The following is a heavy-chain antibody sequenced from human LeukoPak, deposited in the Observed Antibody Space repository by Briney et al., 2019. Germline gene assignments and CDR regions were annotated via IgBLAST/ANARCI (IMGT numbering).Heavy chain of an antibody. CDR3: ARADYDYVWGSYRQYYFDY. CDR1: GFAFSSYW. V-gene: IGHV3-7*01. D-gene: IGHD3-16*02. CDR2: IKQGGSEK. Sequence: GGSLRLSCAASGFAFSSYWMSWVRQAPGKGLEWVANIKQGGSEKYSVESVKGRFTISRANAKNSLYLQMNSLRAEDTAVYYCARADYDYVWGSYRQYYFDYWGQGTLVTVSS. J-gene: IGHJ4*02.